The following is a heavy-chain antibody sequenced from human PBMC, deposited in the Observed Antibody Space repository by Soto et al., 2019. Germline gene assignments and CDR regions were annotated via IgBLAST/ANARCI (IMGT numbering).Heavy chain of an antibody. J-gene: IGHJ4*02. CDR1: GFTFSTYA. CDR2: ISANGQGI. V-gene: IGHV3-23*01. D-gene: IGHD1-7*01. Sequence: GGSLRLSCGVSGFTFSTYALSWVRQAPGKGLEWVSAISANGQGIYYADSVRGRFTISRDNSKNTIFLHMDSLRAEDTAVYYCAKDRNYPRDQFHYWGQGTLVTVSS. CDR3: AKDRNYPRDQFHY.